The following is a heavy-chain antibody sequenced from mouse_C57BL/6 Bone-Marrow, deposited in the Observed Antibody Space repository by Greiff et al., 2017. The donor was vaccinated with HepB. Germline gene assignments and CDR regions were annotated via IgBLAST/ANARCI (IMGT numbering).Heavy chain of an antibody. CDR2: IHPNSGST. V-gene: IGHV1-64*01. CDR3: ARSVPAWFAY. CDR1: GYTFTSYW. Sequence: QVQLQQPGAELVKPGASVKLSCKASGYTFTSYWMHWVKQRPGQGLEWIGMIHPNSGSTNYNEKFKSKATLTVDKSSSTAYMQLSRLTSEDSAVYYCARSVPAWFAYWGQGTLVTVSA. J-gene: IGHJ3*01.